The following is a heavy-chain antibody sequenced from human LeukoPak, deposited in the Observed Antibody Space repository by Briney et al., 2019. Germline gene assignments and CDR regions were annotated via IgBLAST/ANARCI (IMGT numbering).Heavy chain of an antibody. CDR1: GGSISNYY. Sequence: SDTLSLTCTVSGGSISNYYLSWIRQPPGKGLEWIGYINYTGNTNYNPSLKSRVTISVDTSKNHFSLKLSSVTAADTAVYYCARDSGANGGAFDYWGQGTLVTVSS. CDR2: INYTGNT. V-gene: IGHV4-59*01. D-gene: IGHD5-12*01. CDR3: ARDSGANGGAFDY. J-gene: IGHJ4*02.